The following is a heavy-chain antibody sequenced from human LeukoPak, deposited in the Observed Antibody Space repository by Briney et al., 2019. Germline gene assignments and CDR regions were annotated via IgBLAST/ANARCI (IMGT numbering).Heavy chain of an antibody. V-gene: IGHV3-7*01. J-gene: IGHJ4*02. CDR3: AKDPPGSSWYGIYYFDY. CDR1: GFTFSKYW. Sequence: GGSLRLSCAASGFTFSKYWMSWVRQAPGKGLEWVAHIKPDGSEKHYVDSVKGRFTLFRDDAKNSVYLQMDSLRVEDTAVYYCAKDPPGSSWYGIYYFDYWGQGTLVTVSS. D-gene: IGHD6-13*01. CDR2: IKPDGSEK.